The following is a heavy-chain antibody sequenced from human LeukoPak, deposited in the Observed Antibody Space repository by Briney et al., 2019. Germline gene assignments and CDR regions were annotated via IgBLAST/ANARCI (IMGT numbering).Heavy chain of an antibody. Sequence: PGGSLRLSCAASGFTFSDYYMSWIRQAPGKGLEWVSYISSSGSTIYYADSVKGRFTISRDNAKNSLYLQMNSLRAEDTAVYYCARDKVRPRRGIAVDWGQGTLVTVSS. CDR1: GFTFSDYY. V-gene: IGHV3-11*01. CDR3: ARDKVRPRRGIAVD. CDR2: ISSSGSTI. J-gene: IGHJ4*02. D-gene: IGHD6-19*01.